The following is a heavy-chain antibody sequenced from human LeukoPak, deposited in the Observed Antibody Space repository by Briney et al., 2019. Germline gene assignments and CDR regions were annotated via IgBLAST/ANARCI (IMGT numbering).Heavy chain of an antibody. CDR3: ARDSSGWYPGFFDY. CDR2: ISAYNGNT. Sequence: GASVKVSCKASGYTFTNYGISWVRQAPGQGLEWMGWISAYNGNTNYAQKLQGRVTMTTDTSTSTAYMELRSLRSDDTAVYYCARDSSGWYPGFFDYWGQGTLVTVSS. CDR1: GYTFTNYG. V-gene: IGHV1-18*01. D-gene: IGHD6-19*01. J-gene: IGHJ4*02.